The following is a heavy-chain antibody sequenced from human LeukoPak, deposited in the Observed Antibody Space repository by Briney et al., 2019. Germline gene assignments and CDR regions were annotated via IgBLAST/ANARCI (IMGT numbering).Heavy chain of an antibody. CDR2: IYYSGST. Sequence: SETLSLTCTVSGGSISSSSYYWGWIRQPPGKGLEWIGSIYYSGSTYYNPSLKSRVTISVDTSKNQFSLKLSSVTAADTAVYYCARETSTGITGTTDAFDIWGQGTMVTVSS. D-gene: IGHD1-20*01. CDR3: ARETSTGITGTTDAFDI. CDR1: GGSISSSSYY. J-gene: IGHJ3*02. V-gene: IGHV4-39*02.